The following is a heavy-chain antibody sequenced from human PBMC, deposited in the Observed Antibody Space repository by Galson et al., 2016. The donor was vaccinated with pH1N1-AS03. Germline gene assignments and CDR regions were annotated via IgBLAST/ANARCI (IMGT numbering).Heavy chain of an antibody. D-gene: IGHD3-10*01. CDR3: ASGGDHASY. J-gene: IGHJ4*02. V-gene: IGHV1-18*01. CDR2: ISVYTGKT. CDR1: GYIFNSYG. Sequence: SVKVSCKASGYIFNSYGIAWVRQAPGQGLEWMGWISVYTGKTNYAEKFQERVTMTRQISTTTAYLELRSLRSDDTAVYYCASGGDHASYWGQGTLVTVSS.